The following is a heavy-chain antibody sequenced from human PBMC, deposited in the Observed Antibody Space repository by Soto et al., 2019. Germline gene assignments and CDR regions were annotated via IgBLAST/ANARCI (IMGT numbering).Heavy chain of an antibody. V-gene: IGHV1-2*04. J-gene: IGHJ6*02. Sequence: ASVKLSCKASGYTFTGSDMHWVRQAPGQGLEWMGWIHPNSGCTIYAQKFQGWVSMTSDTSIRTAYMELSRLRSDDTGVYYCARDIPIGNEELELRQGPYGMKVRGQGTRVTVSS. CDR3: ARDIPIGNEELELRQGPYGMKV. D-gene: IGHD1-7*01. CDR2: IHPNSGCT. CDR1: GYTFTGSD.